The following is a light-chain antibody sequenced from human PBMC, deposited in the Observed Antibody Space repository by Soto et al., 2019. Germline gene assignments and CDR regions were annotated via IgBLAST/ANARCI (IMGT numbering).Light chain of an antibody. V-gene: IGLV1-47*01. CDR3: VAWDNSLSGWL. CDR1: SSNIGSDY. J-gene: IGLJ3*02. CDR2: RNN. Sequence: QPVLTQPPSASGTPGQRVTISCSGSSSNIGSDYVHWYQQFPGTAPKLLIYRNNQRPSGVPDRFSGSKSGTSASLAISGLRSEDDADYYCVAWDNSLSGWLFGGGTKLTVL.